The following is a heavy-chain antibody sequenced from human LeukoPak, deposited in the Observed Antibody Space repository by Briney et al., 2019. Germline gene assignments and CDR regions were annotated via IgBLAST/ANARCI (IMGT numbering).Heavy chain of an antibody. CDR3: AKARGVYYFDY. V-gene: IGHV3-23*01. D-gene: IGHD3-10*01. Sequence: QPGGSLRLSCAASGFSFSTYAMSWVRQAPGKGLEWVSAISDSGGSTSCADSVKGRFTISRDNSKKTLNLQMNSLRAEDTAVYYCAKARGVYYFDYWGQGTLVTVSS. CDR2: ISDSGGST. J-gene: IGHJ4*02. CDR1: GFSFSTYA.